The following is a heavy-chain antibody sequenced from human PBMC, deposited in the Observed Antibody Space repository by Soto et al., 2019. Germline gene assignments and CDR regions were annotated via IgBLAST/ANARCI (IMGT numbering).Heavy chain of an antibody. CDR3: ARWVVVVPAAAVNWFDP. Sequence: QVQLVQSGAEVKKPGASVKVSCKASGYTFTSYGISWVRQAPGQGLEWMGWISAYNGNTNYAQKLQGRVTMTTDTSTSTAYMELRSLTSDDTAVYYCARWVVVVPAAAVNWFDPWGQGTLVTVSS. V-gene: IGHV1-18*01. CDR1: GYTFTSYG. J-gene: IGHJ5*02. CDR2: ISAYNGNT. D-gene: IGHD2-2*01.